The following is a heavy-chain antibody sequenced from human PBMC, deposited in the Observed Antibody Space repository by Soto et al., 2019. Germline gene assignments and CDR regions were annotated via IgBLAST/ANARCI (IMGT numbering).Heavy chain of an antibody. CDR1: GFTFSSYA. J-gene: IGHJ6*02. D-gene: IGHD3-10*01. Sequence: GSLRLSCAASGFTFSSYAMHWVRQAPGKGLEWVAVISYDGSNKYYADSVKGRFTISRDNSKNTLYLQMNSLRAEDTAVYYCARDYGSEPYGMDVWGQGTTVTVSS. V-gene: IGHV3-30-3*01. CDR2: ISYDGSNK. CDR3: ARDYGSEPYGMDV.